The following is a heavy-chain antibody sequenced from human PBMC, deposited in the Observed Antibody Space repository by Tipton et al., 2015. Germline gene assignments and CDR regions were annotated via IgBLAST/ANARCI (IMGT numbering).Heavy chain of an antibody. CDR2: INQDGSEK. CDR3: ARPAQSMAYYFDY. Sequence: SLRLSCNVSGGSISTDGYYWGWIRQAPGKGLEWVANINQDGSEKYYVDSVKGRFTISRDNAKNSLYLHMNFLRAEDTAVYSCARPAQSMAYYFDYWGPGTLVTVSS. J-gene: IGHJ4*02. V-gene: IGHV3-7*01. D-gene: IGHD2/OR15-2a*01. CDR1: GGSISTDGYY.